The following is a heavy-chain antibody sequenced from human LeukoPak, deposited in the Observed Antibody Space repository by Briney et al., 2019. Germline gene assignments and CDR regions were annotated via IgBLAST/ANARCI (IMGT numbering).Heavy chain of an antibody. J-gene: IGHJ2*01. D-gene: IGHD6-13*01. Sequence: PGGSLRLSCAASGFTFSSYAMSWVRQAPGKGLEWVSAISGSGGSTYYADSVKGRFTNSRDNSKNTLYLQMNSLRAEDTAVYYCAKGRSSSSYWYFDLWGRGTLVTVSS. CDR3: AKGRSSSSYWYFDL. V-gene: IGHV3-23*01. CDR1: GFTFSSYA. CDR2: ISGSGGST.